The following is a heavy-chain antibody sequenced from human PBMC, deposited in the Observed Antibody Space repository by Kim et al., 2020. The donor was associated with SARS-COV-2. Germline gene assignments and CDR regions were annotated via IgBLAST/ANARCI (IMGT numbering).Heavy chain of an antibody. CDR3: ASLLWFGELSGRYFDY. J-gene: IGHJ4*02. D-gene: IGHD3-10*01. V-gene: IGHV4-31*02. Sequence: SLKSRVTISVDTSKNQFSLKLSSVTAADTAVYYCASLLWFGELSGRYFDYWGQGTLVTVSS.